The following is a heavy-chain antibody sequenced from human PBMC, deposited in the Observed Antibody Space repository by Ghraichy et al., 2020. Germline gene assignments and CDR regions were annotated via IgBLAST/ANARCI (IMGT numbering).Heavy chain of an antibody. J-gene: IGHJ4*02. CDR3: ATDIIIAVAGTSDY. CDR1: GYTLTELS. Sequence: ASVKVSCKVSGYTLTELSMHWVRQAPGKGLEWMGGFDPEDGETIYAQKFQGRVTMTEDTSTDTAYMELSSLRSEDTAVYYCATDIIIAVAGTSDYWGQGTLVTVSS. CDR2: FDPEDGET. V-gene: IGHV1-24*01. D-gene: IGHD6-19*01.